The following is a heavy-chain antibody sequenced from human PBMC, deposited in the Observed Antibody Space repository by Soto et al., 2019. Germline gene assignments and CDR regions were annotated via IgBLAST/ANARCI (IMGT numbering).Heavy chain of an antibody. CDR3: ARGNSSSSAAFDY. V-gene: IGHV3-30-3*01. Sequence: QVQLVESGGGVVQPGRSLRLSCAASGFTFSSYAIHWVRQAPGKGLEWVAVISYDASNKHYADSVKGRFTISRDNSKNTLYLQMNSLRAEDTAVYYCARGNSSSSAAFDYWGQGTLVTVSS. J-gene: IGHJ4*02. CDR2: ISYDASNK. CDR1: GFTFSSYA. D-gene: IGHD6-13*01.